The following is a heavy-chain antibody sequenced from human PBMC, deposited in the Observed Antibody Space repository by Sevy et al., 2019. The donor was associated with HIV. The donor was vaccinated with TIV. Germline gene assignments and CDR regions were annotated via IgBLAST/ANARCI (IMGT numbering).Heavy chain of an antibody. Sequence: SETLSLTCAVYGGSFSGYYWSWIRQPPGKGLEWIGVINHSGSTNYNPSLKSRVTISVDTSKNQFSLKLSSVTAADTAVYYCARVQVADFGDYGMDVWGQGTTVTVSS. CDR1: GGSFSGYY. CDR3: ARVQVADFGDYGMDV. D-gene: IGHD3-10*01. J-gene: IGHJ6*02. V-gene: IGHV4-34*01. CDR2: INHSGST.